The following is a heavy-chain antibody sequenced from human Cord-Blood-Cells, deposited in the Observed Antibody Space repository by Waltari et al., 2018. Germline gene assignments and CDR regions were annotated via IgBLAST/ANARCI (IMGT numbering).Heavy chain of an antibody. J-gene: IGHJ4*02. V-gene: IGHV1-46*01. CDR1: GYTFTSYY. D-gene: IGHD3-3*01. CDR2: INPSGVST. Sequence: QVQLVQSGAEVKKPGASVKVSCKASGYTFTSYYMHWVRQAPGQGLEWMGIINPSGVSTSDEQKFLGRVSRTRDTSTSTGSMELSSLGFEDTAVYYCARGPTILGVVIPFDYWGQGTLVTVSS. CDR3: ARGPTILGVVIPFDY.